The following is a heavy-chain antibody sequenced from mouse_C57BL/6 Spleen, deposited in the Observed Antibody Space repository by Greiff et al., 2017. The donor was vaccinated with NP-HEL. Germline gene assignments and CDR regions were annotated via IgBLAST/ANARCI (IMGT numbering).Heavy chain of an antibody. V-gene: IGHV1-26*01. CDR3: ARDWSDWYFDV. CDR1: GYTFTDYY. D-gene: IGHD4-1*01. J-gene: IGHJ1*03. CDR2: INPNNGGT. Sequence: EVQLQLSGPELVKPGASVKISCKASGYTFTDYYMNWVKQSHGKSLEWIGDINPNNGGTSYNQKFKGKATLTVDKSSSTAYMELRSLTSEDSAVYYCARDWSDWYFDVWGTGTTVTVSS.